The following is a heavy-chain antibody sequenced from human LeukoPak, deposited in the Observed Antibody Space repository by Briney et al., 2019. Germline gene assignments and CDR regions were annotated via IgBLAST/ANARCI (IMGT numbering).Heavy chain of an antibody. Sequence: GGSLRLSCAASGFTFSSYAMHWVRQAPGKGLEYVSAISSNGGSTYYANSVKGRFTISRDNAKNSLYLQMNSLRAEDTAVYYCARSGGIQLWLNWFDPWRQGTLVTVSS. J-gene: IGHJ5*02. V-gene: IGHV3-64*01. CDR3: ARSGGIQLWLNWFDP. CDR1: GFTFSSYA. D-gene: IGHD5-18*01. CDR2: ISSNGGST.